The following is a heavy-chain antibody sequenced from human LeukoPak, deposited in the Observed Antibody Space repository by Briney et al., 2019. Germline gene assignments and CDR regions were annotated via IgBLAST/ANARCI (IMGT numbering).Heavy chain of an antibody. D-gene: IGHD4-17*01. J-gene: IGHJ4*02. V-gene: IGHV4-39*01. CDR1: GGSISSSSYY. CDR2: IYYSGST. Sequence: SETLSLTCTVSGGSISSSSYYWGWIRQPPGKGLEWIGSIYYSGSTYYNPSLKSRVTISVDTSKNQFSLKLSSVTAADTAVYYCARGVTTVTPFDYWGQGTLVTVSS. CDR3: ARGVTTVTPFDY.